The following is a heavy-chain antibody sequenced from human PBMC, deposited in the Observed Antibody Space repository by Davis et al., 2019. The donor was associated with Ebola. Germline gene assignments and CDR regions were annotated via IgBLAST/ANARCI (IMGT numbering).Heavy chain of an antibody. D-gene: IGHD4-17*01. Sequence: GESLKISCAASGFVFSSNVMSWVRQAPGKGLEWVSVIYRDERTYYADSVKVRFTVSRDNSENMLYLQMSTLRAEDTAVYYCARHVNGDFWYFDLWGRGTRVTVSS. J-gene: IGHJ2*01. CDR1: GFVFSSNV. CDR2: IYRDERT. CDR3: ARHVNGDFWYFDL. V-gene: IGHV3-53*01.